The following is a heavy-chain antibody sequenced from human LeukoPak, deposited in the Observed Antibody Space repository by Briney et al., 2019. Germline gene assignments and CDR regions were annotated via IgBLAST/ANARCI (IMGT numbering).Heavy chain of an antibody. D-gene: IGHD5-18*01. CDR1: GYTFRSYA. CDR2: MNANGGNT. J-gene: IGHJ4*02. CDR3: AIGPTLTSMVMGGYFDY. V-gene: IGHV1-8*02. Sequence: GSVKLSCTASGYTFRSYAINWVRQAPGKGLEWVGTMNANGGNTDYAQTLKGRVTITRDNSKSTLYLEMSSLRAEDTAVYYCAIGPTLTSMVMGGYFDYWGQGTLVTVSS.